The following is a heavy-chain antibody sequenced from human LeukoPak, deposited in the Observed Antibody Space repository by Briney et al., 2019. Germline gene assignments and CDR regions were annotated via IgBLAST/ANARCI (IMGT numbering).Heavy chain of an antibody. D-gene: IGHD3-10*01. V-gene: IGHV1-69*01. CDR1: GGTFSSYA. CDR2: IIPIFGTA. Sequence: ASVKVSCKASGGTFSSYAISWVRQAPGQGLEWMGGIIPIFGTASYAQKFQGRVTITADESTSTAYMELSSLRSEDTAVYYCAREPYGSGSPDVWGKGTTVTVSS. J-gene: IGHJ6*04. CDR3: AREPYGSGSPDV.